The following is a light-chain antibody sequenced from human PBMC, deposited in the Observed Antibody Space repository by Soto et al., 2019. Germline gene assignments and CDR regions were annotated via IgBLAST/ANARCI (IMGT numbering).Light chain of an antibody. V-gene: IGLV2-14*01. CDR2: DVS. CDR3: SSYTSSSTFSRG. J-gene: IGLJ1*01. Sequence: QSVLTQPASVSGSPGQSITISCTGTSSDVGGYNYVSWYQQHPGKAPKLMIYDVSNRPSGVSNRFSGSKSGNTASLTISGLQAEDEADYYCSSYTSSSTFSRGFGTGTKVTVL. CDR1: SSDVGGYNY.